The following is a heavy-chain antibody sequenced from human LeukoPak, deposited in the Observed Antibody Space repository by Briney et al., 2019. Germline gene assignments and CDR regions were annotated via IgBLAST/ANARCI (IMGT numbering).Heavy chain of an antibody. Sequence: SETLSLTCAVYGGSFSGYYWSWIRQPPGKGLEWIGEINHSGSTNYNPSLKSRVTISVDTSKNQFSLKLSSVTAADTAVYYCASLVGTGHYYYYMDVWGKGTMVTVSS. CDR1: GGSFSGYY. D-gene: IGHD3-9*01. J-gene: IGHJ6*03. V-gene: IGHV4-34*01. CDR3: ASLVGTGHYYYYMDV. CDR2: INHSGST.